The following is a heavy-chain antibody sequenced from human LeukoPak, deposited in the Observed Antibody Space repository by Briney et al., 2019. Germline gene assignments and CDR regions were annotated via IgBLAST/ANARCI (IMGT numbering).Heavy chain of an antibody. J-gene: IGHJ4*02. V-gene: IGHV3-7*01. CDR1: GFTFSNYW. CDR2: IRQDGSEK. Sequence: GGSLRLSCAGSGFTFSNYWMSWVRQAPGKGLEWVANIRQDGSEKYYVDSVKGRFTISRDNAKNSLYLQMNSLRAEDTALYYCARSRDGYNLLDYWGQGTLVSVSS. D-gene: IGHD5-24*01. CDR3: ARSRDGYNLLDY.